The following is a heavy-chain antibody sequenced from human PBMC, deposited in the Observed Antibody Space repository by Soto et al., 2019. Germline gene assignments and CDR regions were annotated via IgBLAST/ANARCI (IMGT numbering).Heavy chain of an antibody. V-gene: IGHV3-74*01. J-gene: IGHJ6*02. CDR3: VGGEWVRGCCYYYGMEV. CDR2: INSDGSST. Sequence: EVQLVESGGGLVQPGGSLRLSCAASGFTFSSYWMHWVRQAPGKGLVWVSRINSDGSSTSYADSVKGRLTISRDNGKNSLYVLTRNLRAEGSAVYSCVGGEWVRGCCYYYGMEVWGQGSKVTVS. D-gene: IGHD5-12*01. CDR1: GFTFSSYW.